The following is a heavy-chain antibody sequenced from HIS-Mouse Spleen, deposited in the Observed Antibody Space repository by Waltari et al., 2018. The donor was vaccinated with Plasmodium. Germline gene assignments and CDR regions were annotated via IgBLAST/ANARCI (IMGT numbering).Heavy chain of an antibody. D-gene: IGHD6-19*01. CDR2: ISYDGSNK. J-gene: IGHJ1*01. CDR1: GFTLRSLS. CDR3: AKDHPGGQYSSGWYLLQH. V-gene: IGHV3-30*18. Sequence: SGFTLRSLSSNGARTAPGKGLEWVAVISYDGSNKYYADSVKGRFTISRDNSKNTLYLQKNSLRAEDTAVYYCAKDHPGGQYSSGWYLLQHWGQGTLVTVSS.